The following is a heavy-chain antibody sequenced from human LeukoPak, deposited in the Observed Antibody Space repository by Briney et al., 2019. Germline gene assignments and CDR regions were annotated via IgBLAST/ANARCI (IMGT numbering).Heavy chain of an antibody. CDR1: GGTFSSYA. D-gene: IGHD6-6*01. CDR2: IIPIFGTA. V-gene: IGHV1-69*13. J-gene: IGHJ4*02. CDR3: ARQNVEYSSSFDY. Sequence: ASVMVSCTASGGTFSSYAISWVRQAPGQGLEWMGGIIPIFGTANYAQKFQGRVTITADESTSTAYMELSSLRPEDTAVYYCARQNVEYSSSFDYWGQGTLVTVSS.